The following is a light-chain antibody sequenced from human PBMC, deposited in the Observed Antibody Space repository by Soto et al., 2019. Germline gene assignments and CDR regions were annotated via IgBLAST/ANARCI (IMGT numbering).Light chain of an antibody. CDR3: QQYNNWPPWT. V-gene: IGKV3-15*01. Sequence: EIVMTQSPATLSVSPGERVTLSCRASQSVSSNLAWYQQKPGQAPRLLIYGASTRVTDIPARFSGSGSGTEFTLTISSLQSEDFAVYYCQQYNNWPPWTFGQGTKVGIK. CDR2: GAS. CDR1: QSVSSN. J-gene: IGKJ1*01.